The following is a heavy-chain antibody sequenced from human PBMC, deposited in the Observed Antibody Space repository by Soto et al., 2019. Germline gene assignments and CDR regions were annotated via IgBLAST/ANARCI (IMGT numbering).Heavy chain of an antibody. Sequence: GGSLRLSCAASGFTFSSYAMSWVRQAPGKGLEWVSAISGSGGSTYYADSVKGRFTISRDNSKNTLYLQMNSLRAEDTAVYYCAKAGSGSGSYYNDFDYWGQGTLVTVSS. J-gene: IGHJ4*02. CDR2: ISGSGGST. CDR3: AKAGSGSGSYYNDFDY. V-gene: IGHV3-23*01. CDR1: GFTFSSYA. D-gene: IGHD3-10*01.